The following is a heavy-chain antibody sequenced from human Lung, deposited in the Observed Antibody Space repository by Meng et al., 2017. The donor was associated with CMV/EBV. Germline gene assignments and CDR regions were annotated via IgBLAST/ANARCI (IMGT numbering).Heavy chain of an antibody. J-gene: IGHJ5*02. V-gene: IGHV3-7*01. CDR1: GFTPSRYW. D-gene: IGHD3-16*01. CDR3: AKGGIVWSGLFDP. Sequence: GGSLRLSCVGSGFTPSRYWINWVRQAPGKGVEGVATIKQDGSEKNYVDSVKGRFTISRDNAKNSLYLKMKSLSAEGTAFYYCAKGGIVWSGLFDPWGQGSQVTVSS. CDR2: IKQDGSEK.